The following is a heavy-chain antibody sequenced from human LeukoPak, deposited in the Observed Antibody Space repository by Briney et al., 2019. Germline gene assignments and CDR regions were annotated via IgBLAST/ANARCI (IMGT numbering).Heavy chain of an antibody. J-gene: IGHJ5*02. CDR2: INPSGGST. D-gene: IGHD5-24*01. CDR3: ATSRRDGYNWFDP. V-gene: IGHV1-46*03. Sequence: AAVKVSCKASGYTFTSYYMHWVRQAPGQGLEWMGIINPSGGSTSYAQKFQGRVTITADESTSTAYMELSSLRSEDTAVYYCATSRRDGYNWFDPWGQGTLVTVSS. CDR1: GYTFTSYY.